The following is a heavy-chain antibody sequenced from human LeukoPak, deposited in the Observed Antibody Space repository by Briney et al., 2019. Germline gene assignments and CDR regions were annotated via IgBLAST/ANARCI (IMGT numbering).Heavy chain of an antibody. J-gene: IGHJ4*02. CDR3: ARAGGRWLPISHFDY. CDR1: GFTFSRYW. D-gene: IGHD5-24*01. Sequence: GGSLRLSCAASGFTFSRYWMSWVRQAPGKGPEWVANIKQDGSEKYYVDSVRGRFTISRDNARTSLYLQMNSLRAEDTAVYYCARAGGRWLPISHFDYWGQGTLVTVSS. CDR2: IKQDGSEK. V-gene: IGHV3-7*01.